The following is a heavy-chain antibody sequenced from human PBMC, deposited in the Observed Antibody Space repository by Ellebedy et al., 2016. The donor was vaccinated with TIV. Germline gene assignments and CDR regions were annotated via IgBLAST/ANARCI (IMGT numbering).Heavy chain of an antibody. J-gene: IGHJ5*02. CDR3: ARDSDAPPYNWFDP. CDR1: GGSISSSTYY. CDR2: IYYSGST. Sequence: SETLSLTXTVSGGSISSSTYYWGWFRQPPGKGLEWIGSIYYSGSTYYNPSLKSRVTISVDTSKNQFSLKLSSVTVADTAVYYCARDSDAPPYNWFDPWGQGTLVTVSS. V-gene: IGHV4-39*02.